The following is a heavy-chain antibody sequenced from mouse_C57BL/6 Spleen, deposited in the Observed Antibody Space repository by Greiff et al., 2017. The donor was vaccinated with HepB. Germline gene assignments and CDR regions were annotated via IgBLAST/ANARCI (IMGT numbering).Heavy chain of an antibody. D-gene: IGHD1-1*01. CDR1: GYTFTDYE. J-gene: IGHJ2*01. Sequence: QVHVKQSGAELVRPGASVTLSCKASGYTFTDYEMHWVKQTPVHGLEWIGAIDPETGGTAYNQKFKGKAILTADKSSSTAYMELRSLTSEDSAVYYCTRDYYGSRYYFDYWGQGTTLTVSS. V-gene: IGHV1-15*01. CDR2: IDPETGGT. CDR3: TRDYYGSRYYFDY.